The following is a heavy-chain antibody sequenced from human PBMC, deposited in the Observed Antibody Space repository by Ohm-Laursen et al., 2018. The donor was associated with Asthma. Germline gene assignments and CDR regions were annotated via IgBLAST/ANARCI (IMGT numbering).Heavy chain of an antibody. CDR1: GFTFSSYG. CDR3: ARSGIYYDSSGYVFSESVMWERDAFDI. Sequence: SLRLSCTASGFTFSSYGMHWVRQAPGKGLEWVAVIWYDGSNKYYADSVKGRFTISRDNSKNTLYLQMNSLRAEDTAVYYCARSGIYYDSSGYVFSESVMWERDAFDIWGQGTMVTVSS. J-gene: IGHJ3*02. D-gene: IGHD3-22*01. V-gene: IGHV3-33*01. CDR2: IWYDGSNK.